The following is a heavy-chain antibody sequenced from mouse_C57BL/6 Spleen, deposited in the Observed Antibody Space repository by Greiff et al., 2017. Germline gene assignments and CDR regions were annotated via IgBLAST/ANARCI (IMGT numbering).Heavy chain of an antibody. CDR3: ARGILLRPFDG. Sequence: QVQLQLPGAELVMPGASVKLSCKASGYTFTSYWMHWVKQRPGQGLAWIGEIDPSDSSTNYNQKFKGKSTLTVDKSSSTAYMQLSSRTSEYSAIYYSARGILLRPFDGWSTGTTDTIAS. CDR2: IDPSDSST. V-gene: IGHV1-69*01. J-gene: IGHJ1*03. CDR1: GYTFTSYW. D-gene: IGHD1-1*01.